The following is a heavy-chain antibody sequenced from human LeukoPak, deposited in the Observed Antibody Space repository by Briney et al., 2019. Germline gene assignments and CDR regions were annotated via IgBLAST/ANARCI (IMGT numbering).Heavy chain of an antibody. J-gene: IGHJ6*02. Sequence: ASVTVSCKASGYTFTGYYMHWVRQAPGQGLEWMGRINPNSGGTNYAQKFQGRVTMTRDTSISTAYMELSRLRSDDTAVYYCARDRATGQYYYYYGMDVWGQGTTVTVSS. CDR1: GYTFTGYY. D-gene: IGHD2-15*01. CDR2: INPNSGGT. V-gene: IGHV1-2*06. CDR3: ARDRATGQYYYYYGMDV.